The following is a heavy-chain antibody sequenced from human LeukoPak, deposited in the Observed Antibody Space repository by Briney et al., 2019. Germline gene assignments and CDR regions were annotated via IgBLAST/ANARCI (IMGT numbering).Heavy chain of an antibody. CDR1: GYSFTSYW. D-gene: IGHD2-2*01. J-gene: IGHJ3*02. V-gene: IGHV5-51*01. CDR2: IYPGDSDT. CDR3: ARPCSSTSCYDAFDI. Sequence: PGESLKISCKGSGYSFTSYWIGWVRQMPGKGLEWMGIIYPGDSDTRYSPSFQGQVTISADKSISTAYLQWSSLKASDTAMYYCARPCSSTSCYDAFDIWGQGTMVTVSS.